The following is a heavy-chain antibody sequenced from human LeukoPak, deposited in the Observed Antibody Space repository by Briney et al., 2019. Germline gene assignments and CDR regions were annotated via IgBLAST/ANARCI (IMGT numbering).Heavy chain of an antibody. CDR1: GFTFSTHC. CDR3: VPEGFDI. Sequence: GGSLRLSFAASGFTFSTHCMNWVRQAPGKGLEWISIISGSASSAYYADSVKGRFIISRDNFKNIVNLEMSSLRAEDTAVYYCVPEGFDIWGQGTMVTVSS. CDR2: ISGSASSA. J-gene: IGHJ3*02. V-gene: IGHV3-23*01.